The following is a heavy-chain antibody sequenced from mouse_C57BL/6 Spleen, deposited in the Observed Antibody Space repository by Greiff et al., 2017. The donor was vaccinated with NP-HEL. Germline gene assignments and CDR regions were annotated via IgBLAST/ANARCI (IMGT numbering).Heavy chain of an antibody. Sequence: DVMLVESGGGLVKPGGSLKLSCAASGFTFSDYGMHWVRQAPEKGLEWVAYISSGSSTIYYADTVKGRFTISRDNAKNTLFLQMTSLRSEDTAMYYCARDYGSSGYFDVWGTGTTVTVSS. J-gene: IGHJ1*03. CDR1: GFTFSDYG. D-gene: IGHD1-1*01. CDR3: ARDYGSSGYFDV. V-gene: IGHV5-17*01. CDR2: ISSGSSTI.